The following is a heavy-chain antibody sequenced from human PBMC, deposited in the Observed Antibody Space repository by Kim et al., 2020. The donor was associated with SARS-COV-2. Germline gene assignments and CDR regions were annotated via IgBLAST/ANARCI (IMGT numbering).Heavy chain of an antibody. CDR3: ARPMTTAYYTMHY. D-gene: IGHD3-9*01. V-gene: IGHV1-3*01. CDR1: GYTFTNYG. CDR2: INADSANT. Sequence: ASVKVSCKASGYTFTNYGLHWVRQAPGQRLEWMGRINADSANTKYAQKFQGRVTITRDTSASTVYMELSSLTSEDAAVYYCARPMTTAYYTMHYWGQGTL. J-gene: IGHJ4*02.